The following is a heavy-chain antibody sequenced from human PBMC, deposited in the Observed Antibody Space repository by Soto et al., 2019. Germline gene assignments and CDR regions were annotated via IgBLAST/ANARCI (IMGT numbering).Heavy chain of an antibody. CDR2: ISGSGGST. CDR3: AKDPETYCGGDCYSDEASHY. D-gene: IGHD2-21*02. V-gene: IGHV3-23*01. J-gene: IGHJ4*02. Sequence: PGGSLRLSCAASGFTFSSYAMSWVRQAPGKGLEWVSAISGSGGSTYYADSVKGRFTISRDNSKNTLYLQMNSLRAEDTAVYYYAKDPETYCGGDCYSDEASHYWGQGTLVTVSS. CDR1: GFTFSSYA.